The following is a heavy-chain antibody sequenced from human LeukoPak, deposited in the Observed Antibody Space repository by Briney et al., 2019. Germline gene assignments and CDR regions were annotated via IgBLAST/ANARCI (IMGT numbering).Heavy chain of an antibody. CDR3: AKDTPRLGNNPYFDS. J-gene: IGHJ4*02. CDR2: ISGSGGST. CDR1: GFTFSSYA. Sequence: GGSLRLSCAASGFTFSSYAMSWVRQAPGKGLEWVSAISGSGGSTYYADSVKGRFTISRDNSKNTLHLQMNSLRAEDTAVYYCAKDTPRLGNNPYFDSWGQGTLVTVSS. D-gene: IGHD1/OR15-1a*01. V-gene: IGHV3-23*01.